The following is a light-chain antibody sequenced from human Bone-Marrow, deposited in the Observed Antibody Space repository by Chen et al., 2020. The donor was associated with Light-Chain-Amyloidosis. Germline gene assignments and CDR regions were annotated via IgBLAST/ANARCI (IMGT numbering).Light chain of an antibody. J-gene: IGKJ4*01. CDR2: GSS. V-gene: IGKV3-20*01. Sequence: EIVLTQSPDTLSLSPGEGANLSCRASQTISSNYLTWYQQKFGQAPRLLIYGSSSRATGIPDRFTGSGSGTDFTLTINRLEPGDLAMYYCQQYGTSPLTFGGGTKVEIK. CDR3: QQYGTSPLT. CDR1: QTISSNY.